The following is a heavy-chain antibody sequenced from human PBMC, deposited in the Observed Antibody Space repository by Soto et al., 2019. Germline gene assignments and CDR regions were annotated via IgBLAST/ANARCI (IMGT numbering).Heavy chain of an antibody. CDR2: IYHSGTT. D-gene: IGHD3-3*01. J-gene: IGHJ4*02. CDR3: ARRTTTIFD. CDR1: GGSISTTHYY. V-gene: IGHV4-39*01. Sequence: ASETLSLTCTVSGGSISTTHYYWGWVRQPPGKGLEWIASIYHSGTTYYNPSLKSRVTISVDTSKNQFSLKLNSVTAADTAVYFCARRTTTIFDWGQGTLVTVSS.